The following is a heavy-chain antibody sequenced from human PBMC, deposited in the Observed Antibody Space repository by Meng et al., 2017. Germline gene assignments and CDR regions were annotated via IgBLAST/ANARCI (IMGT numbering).Heavy chain of an antibody. CDR1: GWSLSGFY. Sequence: QEPLHQGGGGMFKRSEALSLTCAVYGWSLSGFYWSWHRQPPGKGLEWIGEINHSGSTNYNPSLKSRVTISVDTSKNQFSLKLSSVTAADTAVYYCARRRGGSSDWFDPWGQGTLVTVSS. J-gene: IGHJ5*02. CDR3: ARRRGGSSDWFDP. CDR2: INHSGST. D-gene: IGHD6-6*01. V-gene: IGHV4-34*01.